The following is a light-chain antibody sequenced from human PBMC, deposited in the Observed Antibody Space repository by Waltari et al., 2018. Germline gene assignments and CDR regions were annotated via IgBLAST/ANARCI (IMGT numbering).Light chain of an antibody. CDR2: AAV. V-gene: IGKV1-39*01. Sequence: DIQMTQSPSSLSASVGDRVTITCRASQSISSYLNWYQQKPGKAPKLLIYAAVRLQSGVPSRFSGSGSGTDFTLTISSLQPEDFATYYCQQSYTMYTFGQGTKLEIK. CDR3: QQSYTMYT. J-gene: IGKJ2*01. CDR1: QSISSY.